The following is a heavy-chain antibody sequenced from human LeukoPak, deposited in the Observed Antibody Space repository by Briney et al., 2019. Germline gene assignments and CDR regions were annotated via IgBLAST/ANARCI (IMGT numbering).Heavy chain of an antibody. Sequence: GGSLRLSCAASGFSFSTYGMHWVRQAPDKGLEWVTFLAYDGGEQYYADSVKGRFTISRDNSKNTLYLQMNSLRPGDTAVYYCAREPGRTGYYDYWGQGTLVTVSS. J-gene: IGHJ4*02. V-gene: IGHV3-30*19. CDR3: AREPGRTGYYDY. CDR2: LAYDGGEQ. CDR1: GFSFSTYG. D-gene: IGHD3/OR15-3a*01.